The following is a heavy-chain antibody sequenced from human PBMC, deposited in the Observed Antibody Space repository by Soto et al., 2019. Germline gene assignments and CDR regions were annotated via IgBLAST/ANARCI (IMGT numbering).Heavy chain of an antibody. D-gene: IGHD3-10*01. Sequence: PSQTLSLTCAISGDSVSSNSAAWNWIRQSPSRGLEWLGRTHYRSKWYNDYAVSVKSRITINPDTSKNQFSLQLNSATPEDTAVYYCARGPVLLWFGELYYFDYWGQGTLVTVSS. J-gene: IGHJ4*02. V-gene: IGHV6-1*01. CDR3: ARGPVLLWFGELYYFDY. CDR2: THYRSKWYN. CDR1: GDSVSSNSAA.